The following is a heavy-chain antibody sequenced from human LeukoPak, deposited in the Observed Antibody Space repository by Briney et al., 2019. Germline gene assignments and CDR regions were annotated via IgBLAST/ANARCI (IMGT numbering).Heavy chain of an antibody. CDR2: ISAYNGNT. CDR1: GHTFTSYD. V-gene: IGHV1-18*01. CDR3: ARDRYGSGSTPTDY. D-gene: IGHD3-10*01. J-gene: IGHJ4*02. Sequence: ASVKVSCKASGHTFTSYDINWVRQATGQGLEWMGWISAYNGNTNYAQKLQGRVTMTTDTSTSTAYMELRSLRSDDTAVYYCARDRYGSGSTPTDYWGQGTLVTVSS.